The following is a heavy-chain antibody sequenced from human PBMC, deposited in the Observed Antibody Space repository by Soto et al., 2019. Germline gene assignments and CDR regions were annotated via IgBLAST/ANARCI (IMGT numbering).Heavy chain of an antibody. V-gene: IGHV3-23*01. Sequence: GGSLRLSCAASGFTFSSYAMSWVRQAPGKGLEWVSAISGSGGSTYYADSVKGRFTISRDNSKNTLYLQMNSLRAEDKAVYYCARTKPVFRFLEWLFGYWGQGTLVTVSS. CDR2: ISGSGGST. D-gene: IGHD3-3*01. CDR3: ARTKPVFRFLEWLFGY. J-gene: IGHJ4*02. CDR1: GFTFSSYA.